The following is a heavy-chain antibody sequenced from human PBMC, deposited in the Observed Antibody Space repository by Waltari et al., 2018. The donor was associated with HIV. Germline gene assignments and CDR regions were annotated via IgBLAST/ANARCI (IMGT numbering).Heavy chain of an antibody. D-gene: IGHD3-10*01. CDR3: ARGGNYYGSGSYYKLDY. V-gene: IGHV4-34*01. CDR2: INHSGST. J-gene: IGHJ4*02. Sequence: QVQLQQWGAGLLQPSATLSLHCAVYGLPFRGYYWRWIRQSPGKGLEWIGEINHSGSTNYNPSLKSRVTMSVDTSKNQFSLKLSFVTAADTAVYYCARGGNYYGSGSYYKLDYWGQGTLVTVSS. CDR1: GLPFRGYY.